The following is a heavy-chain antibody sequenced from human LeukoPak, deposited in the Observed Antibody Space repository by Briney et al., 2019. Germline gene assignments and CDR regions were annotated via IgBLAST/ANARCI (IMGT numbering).Heavy chain of an antibody. CDR2: IIPIFGTA. CDR1: GGTFSSYA. CDR3: AREPPHFGVVINWFDP. V-gene: IGHV1-69*01. D-gene: IGHD3-3*01. J-gene: IGHJ5*02. Sequence: GSSVKVSCKASGGTFSSYAISWVRQAPGQGLEWMGGIIPIFGTANYAQKFQGRVTITADESTSTAYMELSSLRSEDTAVYYCAREPPHFGVVINWFDPGGQGTLVTVSS.